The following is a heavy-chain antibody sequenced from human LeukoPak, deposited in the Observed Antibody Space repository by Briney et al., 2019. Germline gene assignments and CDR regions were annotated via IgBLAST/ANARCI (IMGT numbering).Heavy chain of an antibody. Sequence: GGSLRLSCVASGFTFNSYNMNWVRQAPGKGLEWVSYISSDSSTIFYADSVKGRFTISRDNVKNSLFLQLNSLRDEDTAVYYCARDEGAFGGQGTLVTVSS. V-gene: IGHV3-48*02. CDR1: GFTFNSYN. J-gene: IGHJ4*02. CDR3: ARDEGAF. CDR2: ISSDSSTI.